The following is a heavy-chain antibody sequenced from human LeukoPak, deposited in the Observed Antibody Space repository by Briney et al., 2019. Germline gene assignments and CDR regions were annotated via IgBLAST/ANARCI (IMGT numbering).Heavy chain of an antibody. J-gene: IGHJ4*02. CDR2: IRPSGSTAYA. CDR3: AREGPETYYFDL. D-gene: IGHD5-24*01. V-gene: IGHV1-46*01. CDR1: GYSFTSYY. Sequence: ASVKVSCKASGYSFTSYYIHWVRQAPGQGLEYMGIIRPSGSTAYAQNYAQKFQGRVTMTRDTSTSAVYMELSSLRSEDTAVYYCAREGPETYYFDLWGQGTLVTVSS.